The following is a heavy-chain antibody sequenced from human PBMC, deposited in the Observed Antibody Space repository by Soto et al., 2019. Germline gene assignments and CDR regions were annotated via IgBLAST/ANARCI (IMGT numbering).Heavy chain of an antibody. CDR3: ARGGYCSGGSCYWFDP. V-gene: IGHV4-59*01. CDR1: GGSISSYY. Sequence: SXTLSLTCTVSGGSISSYYWSWIRQPPVKGLEWIGYIYYSGSTNYNPSLKSRVTISVDTSKNQFSLKLSSVTAADTAVYYCARGGYCSGGSCYWFDPWGQGTLVTVSS. D-gene: IGHD2-15*01. CDR2: IYYSGST. J-gene: IGHJ5*02.